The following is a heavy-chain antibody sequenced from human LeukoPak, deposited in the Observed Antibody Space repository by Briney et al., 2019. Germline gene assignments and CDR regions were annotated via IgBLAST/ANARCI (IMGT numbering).Heavy chain of an antibody. CDR2: ISVYNGNT. CDR3: AREFGYCSSTSCYYWFDP. V-gene: IGHV1-18*01. Sequence: GASVKVSCTASGYTFTSYGISWVRQAPGQGLEWMGWISVYNGNTNYSQKVQGRVTMTTDTSTSTAYMELRSLRSDDTAVYYCAREFGYCSSTSCYYWFDPWGQGTLVTVSS. CDR1: GYTFTSYG. J-gene: IGHJ5*02. D-gene: IGHD2-2*01.